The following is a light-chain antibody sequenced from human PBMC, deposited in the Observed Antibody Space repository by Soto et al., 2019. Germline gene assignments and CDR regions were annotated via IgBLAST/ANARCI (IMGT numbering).Light chain of an antibody. V-gene: IGKV1-9*01. CDR1: QGISSN. CDR3: QQLNSYPSSP. CDR2: AAS. Sequence: IQLTQSPSSLSASVGDRVTITCRASQGISSNLAWYQQKPGKAPKLLIYAASSLHSGAPPRFSGSGSGTDFTLTITSLQPEDFATYYCQQLNSYPSSPFCPGTKVDLK. J-gene: IGKJ3*01.